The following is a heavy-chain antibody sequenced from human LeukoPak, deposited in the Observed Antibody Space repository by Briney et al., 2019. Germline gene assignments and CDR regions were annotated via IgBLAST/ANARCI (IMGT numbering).Heavy chain of an antibody. D-gene: IGHD3-16*01. CDR3: ARVGMGPDPVRADYYYYMDV. V-gene: IGHV4-34*01. Sequence: KPSETLSLTCAVYGGSFSGYYWSWIRQPPGKGLEWIWEINHSGSTNYNPPLKSRVPISVDTSKTQLSLKMSSVTAAETGVYYCARVGMGPDPVRADYYYYMDVWGKGTTVTISS. J-gene: IGHJ6*03. CDR2: INHSGST. CDR1: GGSFSGYY.